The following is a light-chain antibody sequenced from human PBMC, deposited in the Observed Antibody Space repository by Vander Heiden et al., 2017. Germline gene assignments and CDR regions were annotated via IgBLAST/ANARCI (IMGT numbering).Light chain of an antibody. CDR1: SGHNNYA. CDR2: INSDGSH. CDR3: QNWGTGIQV. Sequence: QLVLTQSPSASASLGASVKLTCSLSSGHNNYAIAWHQQQPEKGPRYLMKINSDGSHRKGDGIPDRFSGSASGAARSLTISSLQSEDEAYYYCQNWGTGIQVFGGGTKLTVL. J-gene: IGLJ3*02. V-gene: IGLV4-69*01.